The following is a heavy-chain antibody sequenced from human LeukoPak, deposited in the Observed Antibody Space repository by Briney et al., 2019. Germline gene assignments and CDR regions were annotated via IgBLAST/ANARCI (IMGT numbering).Heavy chain of an antibody. CDR2: ISSDGSNK. J-gene: IGHJ5*02. CDR3: ARDNDPDYSSSPGWFDP. D-gene: IGHD6-6*01. CDR1: GFTFSGFA. V-gene: IGHV3-30*01. Sequence: GGSLRLSCAASGFTFSGFAMNWFRQAPGKGLEWVAVISSDGSNKFYADSVKGRFTVSRDNSKNTLFLLMNSLRTEDTAVYYCARDNDPDYSSSPGWFDPWGQGTLVTVSS.